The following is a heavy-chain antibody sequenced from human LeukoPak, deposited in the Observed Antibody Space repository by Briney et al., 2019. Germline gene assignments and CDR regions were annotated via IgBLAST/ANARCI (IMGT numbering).Heavy chain of an antibody. CDR1: GFTFSSYA. Sequence: GGSLRLSCAASGFTFSSYAMSWVRQAPGKGLEWVSVIYSGGSTYYADSVKGRFTISRDNSKNTLYLQMNSLRAEDTAVYYCASAEMATMRLDYWGQGTLVTVSS. D-gene: IGHD5-24*01. J-gene: IGHJ4*02. CDR2: IYSGGST. V-gene: IGHV3-53*01. CDR3: ASAEMATMRLDY.